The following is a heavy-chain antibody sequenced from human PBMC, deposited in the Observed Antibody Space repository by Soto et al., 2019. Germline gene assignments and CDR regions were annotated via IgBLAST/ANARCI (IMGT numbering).Heavy chain of an antibody. CDR2: ISYDGSNK. CDR1: GFTFSSYG. J-gene: IGHJ3*02. V-gene: IGHV3-30*03. Sequence: QVQLVESGGGVVQPGMSLRLSCAASGFTFSSYGMHWVRQAPGKGLEWVAVISYDGSNKYYADSVKGRFTISRDNSKNTLYLQMNSLRAEETAVYYCARRGWDAFDIWGRGKMVTVSS. CDR3: ARRGWDAFDI.